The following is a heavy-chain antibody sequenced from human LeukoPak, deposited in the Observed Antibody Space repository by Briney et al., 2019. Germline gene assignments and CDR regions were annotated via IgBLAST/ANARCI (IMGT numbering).Heavy chain of an antibody. Sequence: GGSLRLSCAASGFTFSSYEINCVRQAPGKGLEWVSYISSSGSTIYYADSVKGRFTISRDNAKNSLYLQMNSLRAEDTAVYYCAREARGSCLPPVPWGQRTLVIAVSS. CDR1: GFTFSSYE. CDR2: ISSSGSTI. V-gene: IGHV3-48*03. J-gene: IGHJ5*02. D-gene: IGHD1-26*01. CDR3: AREARGSCLPPVP.